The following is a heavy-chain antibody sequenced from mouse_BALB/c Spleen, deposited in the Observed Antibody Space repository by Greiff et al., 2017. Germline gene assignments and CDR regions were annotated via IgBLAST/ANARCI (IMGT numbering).Heavy chain of an antibody. Sequence: EVKLMESGGGLVQPGGSLKLSCAASGFTFSSYTMSWVRQTPEKRLEWVAYISNGGGSTYYPDTVKGRFTISRDNAKNTLYLQMSSLKSEDTAMYYCARHSGLLPFAYWGQGTLVTVSA. CDR2: ISNGGGST. V-gene: IGHV5-12-2*01. CDR1: GFTFSSYT. J-gene: IGHJ3*01. CDR3: ARHSGLLPFAY. D-gene: IGHD2-3*01.